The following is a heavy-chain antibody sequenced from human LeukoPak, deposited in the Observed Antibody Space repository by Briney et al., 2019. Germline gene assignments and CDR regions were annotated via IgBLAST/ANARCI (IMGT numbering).Heavy chain of an antibody. Sequence: SETLSLTCTVSGGSISSGSYYWSWIRQPAGKGLEWIGRIYTSGSTNYNPSLKSRVTISVDTSKNQFSPKLSSVTAADTAVYYCARDQDSSSWTPFDYWGQGTLVTVSS. CDR2: IYTSGST. J-gene: IGHJ4*02. CDR3: ARDQDSSSWTPFDY. CDR1: GGSISSGSYY. D-gene: IGHD6-13*01. V-gene: IGHV4-61*02.